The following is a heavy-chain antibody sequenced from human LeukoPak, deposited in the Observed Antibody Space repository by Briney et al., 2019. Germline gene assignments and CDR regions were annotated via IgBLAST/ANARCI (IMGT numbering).Heavy chain of an antibody. CDR1: GYTFTSYA. CDR2: IIPIFGTA. J-gene: IGHJ4*02. Sequence: SVKVSCKASGYTFTSYAMNWVRQAPGQGLERMGGIIPIFGTANYAQKFQGRVTITADKSTSTAYMELSSLRSEDTAVYYCARAARRAYCSGGSCYLSGFDYWGQGTLVTVSS. D-gene: IGHD2-15*01. V-gene: IGHV1-69*06. CDR3: ARAARRAYCSGGSCYLSGFDY.